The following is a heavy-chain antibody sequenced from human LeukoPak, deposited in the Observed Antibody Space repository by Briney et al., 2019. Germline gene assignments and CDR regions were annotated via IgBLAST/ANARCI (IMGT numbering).Heavy chain of an antibody. CDR2: VNWNSNYV. J-gene: IGHJ4*02. V-gene: IGHV3-9*03. CDR1: GFSFDDYS. Sequence: QTGGSLRLSCGASGFSFDDYSMHWVRQAPGKGLEWVSGVNWNSNYVGYADSVKGRFTISRDNAKNSLYLQMNSLRADDMALYYCARAPITTGTEYYFDFWGQGTLVTVSS. CDR3: ARAPITTGTEYYFDF. D-gene: IGHD1-1*01.